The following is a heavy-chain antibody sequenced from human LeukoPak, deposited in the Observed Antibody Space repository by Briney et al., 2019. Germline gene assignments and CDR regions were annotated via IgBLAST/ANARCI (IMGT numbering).Heavy chain of an antibody. CDR2: ISGGGEDT. D-gene: IGHD6-13*01. J-gene: IGHJ6*02. Sequence: GTSLRLSCSASGFTFSKYSMYWVRQAPGQGLEWVSSISGGGEDTYYADSVKGRFTISRDNSETTLYLQMNSLGADDTALYYCARTIAQYTNTWLYYYYGLDVWGQGTTVTVSS. V-gene: IGHV3-23*01. CDR1: GFTFSKYS. CDR3: ARTIAQYTNTWLYYYYGLDV.